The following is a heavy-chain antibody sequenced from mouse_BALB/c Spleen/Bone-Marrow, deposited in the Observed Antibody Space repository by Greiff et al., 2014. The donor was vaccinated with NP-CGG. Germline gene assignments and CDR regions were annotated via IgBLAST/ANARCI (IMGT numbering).Heavy chain of an antibody. CDR3: ARRDYGKHFDV. J-gene: IGHJ1*01. CDR1: GDSITSGY. CDR2: ISYSGST. D-gene: IGHD2-1*01. V-gene: IGHV3-8*02. Sequence: DVHLVESGPSLVKPSQTLSLTCSVTGDSITSGYRNWIRKFPGSKLEYMGHISYSGSTYYNPSLKSRISITRDTSKNQFYLQLDSVTTEDTATYYCARRDYGKHFDVWGAGTTVTVSS.